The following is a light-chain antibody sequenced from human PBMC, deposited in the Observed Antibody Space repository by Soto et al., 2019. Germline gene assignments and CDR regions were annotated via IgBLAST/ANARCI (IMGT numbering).Light chain of an antibody. CDR2: DAS. CDR1: QSISSW. CDR3: QKYNSPWT. J-gene: IGKJ1*01. Sequence: DIQMTQSPSTLSASVGDRVTITCRASQSISSWLAWYQQKPGKAPKLLIYDASSFESGVPSGFSGSGSGTEFTLTISSLQPDDFATYYCQKYNSPWTFGQGTKVEIK. V-gene: IGKV1-5*01.